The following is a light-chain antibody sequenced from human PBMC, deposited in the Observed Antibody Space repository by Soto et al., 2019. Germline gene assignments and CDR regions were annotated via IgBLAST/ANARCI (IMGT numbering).Light chain of an antibody. Sequence: QSVLTQPASVSGSPGQSITISCTGTSSDVGGYNYVSWYQQHPGKAPKLIIYEVSHRPSGASNHFSGYKSGNTASLTISGLQPEDEADYYCSSYTSTSTPRVFGTGTKATVL. CDR3: SSYTSTSTPRV. CDR1: SSDVGGYNY. J-gene: IGLJ1*01. V-gene: IGLV2-14*01. CDR2: EVS.